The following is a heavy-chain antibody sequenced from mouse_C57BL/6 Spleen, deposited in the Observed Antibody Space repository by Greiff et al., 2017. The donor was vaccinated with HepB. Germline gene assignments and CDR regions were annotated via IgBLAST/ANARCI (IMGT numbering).Heavy chain of an antibody. CDR2: ISSGGSYT. Sequence: EVKLMESGGDLVKPGGSLKLSCAASGFTFSSYGMSWVRQTPDKRLEWVATISSGGSYTYYPDSVKGRFTISRDNAKNTLYLQMSSLKSEDTAMYYGARHDYWGQGTTLTVSS. CDR3: ARHDY. J-gene: IGHJ2*01. CDR1: GFTFSSYG. V-gene: IGHV5-6*01.